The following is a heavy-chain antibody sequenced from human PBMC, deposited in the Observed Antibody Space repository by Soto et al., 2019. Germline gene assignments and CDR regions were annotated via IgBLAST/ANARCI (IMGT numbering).Heavy chain of an antibody. Sequence: GGSLRLSCAASGFTFSSYSMNWVRQAPGKGLEWVSSISSSSSYIYYADSVKGRFTISRDNAKNSLYLQMNSLRAEDTAVYYCARGFDRDDAFDIWGQGTMVTVSS. CDR1: GFTFSSYS. V-gene: IGHV3-21*01. CDR2: ISSSSSYI. J-gene: IGHJ3*02. D-gene: IGHD3-10*01. CDR3: ARGFDRDDAFDI.